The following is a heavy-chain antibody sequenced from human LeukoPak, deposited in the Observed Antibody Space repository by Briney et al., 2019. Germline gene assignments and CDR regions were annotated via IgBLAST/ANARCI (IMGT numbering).Heavy chain of an antibody. J-gene: IGHJ6*03. D-gene: IGHD6-13*01. Sequence: SETLSLTCTVSGGSISSSSYYWGWIRQPPGKGLEWIGTIYYGGTTFYSPSLKSRVTISVDTSKNQFSLKLSSVTAADTAVYYCARRKIAAAAPNYYYYYMDVWGKGTTVTVSS. CDR2: IYYGGTT. V-gene: IGHV4-39*01. CDR1: GGSISSSSYY. CDR3: ARRKIAAAAPNYYYYYMDV.